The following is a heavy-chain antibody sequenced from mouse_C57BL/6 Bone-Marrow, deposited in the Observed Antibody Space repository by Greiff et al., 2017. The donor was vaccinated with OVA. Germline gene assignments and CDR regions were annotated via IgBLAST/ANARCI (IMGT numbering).Heavy chain of an antibody. CDR1: GFTFSDYG. J-gene: IGHJ2*01. CDR2: ISNLAYSI. D-gene: IGHD4-1*01. V-gene: IGHV5-15*01. CDR3: ARHGTGEGGYYFDY. Sequence: EVQRVESGGGLVQPGGSLKLSCAASGFTFSDYGMAWVRQAPRKGPEWVAFISNLAYSIYYADTVTGRFTISRENAKNTLYLEMSSLRAEDTAMYYCARHGTGEGGYYFDYWGQGTTLTVSS.